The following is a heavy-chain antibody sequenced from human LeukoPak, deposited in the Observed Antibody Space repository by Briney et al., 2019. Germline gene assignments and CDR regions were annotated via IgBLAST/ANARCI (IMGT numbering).Heavy chain of an antibody. CDR3: ARGLGRSGYYSRFDY. V-gene: IGHV4-39*07. CDR2: IYYSGST. CDR1: GGSISSSSYY. Sequence: SETLSLTCTVSGGSISSSSYYWGWSRQPPRKGLEWIGSIYYSGSTYYNPSLKRRVTISVDTSKTQFSLQLSSVTAADTAVYYCARGLGRSGYYSRFDYWGQGTLVTVSS. J-gene: IGHJ4*02. D-gene: IGHD3-22*01.